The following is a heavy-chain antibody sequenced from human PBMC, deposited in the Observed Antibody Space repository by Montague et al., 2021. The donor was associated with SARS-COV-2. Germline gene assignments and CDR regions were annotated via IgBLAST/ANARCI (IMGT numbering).Heavy chain of an antibody. CDR3: ARVVVDASGWYHFDY. V-gene: IGHV4-59*12. D-gene: IGHD6-19*01. CDR2: HYNSGST. CDR1: GDSISRYY. J-gene: IGHJ4*02. Sequence: SETLSLTCTVSGDSISRYYWGWIRQPPGKGLEWMGYHYNSGSTNYSPTLKSRIAMSVDTSENQFSLKLFSMTAADTAVYYCARVVVDASGWYHFDYWGQGALVTVSS.